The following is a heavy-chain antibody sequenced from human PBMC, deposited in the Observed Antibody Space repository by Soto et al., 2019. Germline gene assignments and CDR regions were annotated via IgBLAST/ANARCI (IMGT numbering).Heavy chain of an antibody. CDR3: ARAVVGAGPSGGMDV. V-gene: IGHV5-10-1*01. D-gene: IGHD1-26*01. CDR1: GYSFTSYW. J-gene: IGHJ6*02. CDR2: IDPSDSYT. Sequence: GESLKISCKGSGYSFTSYWISWVRQMPGKGLEWMGRIDPSDSYTNYSPSFQGHVTISADKSISTAYLQWSSLKASDTAMYYCARAVVGAGPSGGMDVWGQGTTVTVS.